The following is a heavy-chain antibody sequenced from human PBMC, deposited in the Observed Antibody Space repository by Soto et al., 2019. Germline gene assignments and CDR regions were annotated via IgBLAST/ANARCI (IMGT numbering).Heavy chain of an antibody. V-gene: IGHV3-43*01. CDR2: ISWDGRST. J-gene: IGHJ4*02. D-gene: IGHD4-17*01. CDR3: AKDAAVSDYPTLAY. Sequence: PGGSLRLSCAASGFTVENYSMHGVRQAPGKGLEWVSLISWDGRSTYYADSVKGRFTVSRDNSKSSLYLQMNSLTTEDTAFYYCAKDAAVSDYPTLAYWGKGALVPVSS. CDR1: GFTVENYS.